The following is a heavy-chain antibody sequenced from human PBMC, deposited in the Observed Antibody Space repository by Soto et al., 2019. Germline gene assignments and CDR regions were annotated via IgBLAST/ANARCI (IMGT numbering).Heavy chain of an antibody. Sequence: SETLSLTCSVSGGSISSGGYYWSWIRQLPGKDLEWIGYIYHSGNTYYNSSLKSRLTISVDTSKNQFSLKLTSVTAADTAVYYCARVGISSSDAFDIWGQGTMVTFS. CDR2: IYHSGNT. D-gene: IGHD6-6*01. V-gene: IGHV4-31*03. J-gene: IGHJ3*02. CDR3: ARVGISSSDAFDI. CDR1: GGSISSGGYY.